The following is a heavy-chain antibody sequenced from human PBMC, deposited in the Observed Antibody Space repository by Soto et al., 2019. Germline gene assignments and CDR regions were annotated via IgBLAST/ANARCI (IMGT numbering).Heavy chain of an antibody. CDR1: GYTFTSYG. CDR2: ISAYNGNT. Sequence: QVQLVQSGAEVKKPGASVKVSCKASGYTFTSYGISWVRQAPGQGLEWMGWISAYNGNTNYAQKLQGRVTMTTDTAPGTADRELGSLGSEDTAVYYGGGENRQGGGGDYWGQGTLVTVSS. D-gene: IGHD3-16*01. CDR3: GGENRQGGGGDY. J-gene: IGHJ4*02. V-gene: IGHV1-18*04.